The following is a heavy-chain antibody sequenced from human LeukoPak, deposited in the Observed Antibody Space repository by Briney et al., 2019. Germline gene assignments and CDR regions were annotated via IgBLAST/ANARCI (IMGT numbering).Heavy chain of an antibody. Sequence: GGSLRLSCAASGFTVSSNYMSWVRQAPGKGLEWVSVIYSGGSTYYADSVKGRFTISRDNSKNTLYIQMNSLRAEDTAVYYCARQLGSGSFDYWGQGTLVTVSS. J-gene: IGHJ4*02. CDR1: GFTVSSNY. CDR2: IYSGGST. D-gene: IGHD6-19*01. CDR3: ARQLGSGSFDY. V-gene: IGHV3-53*01.